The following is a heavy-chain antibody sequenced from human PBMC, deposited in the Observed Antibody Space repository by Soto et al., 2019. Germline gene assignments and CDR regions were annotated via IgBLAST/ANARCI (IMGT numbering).Heavy chain of an antibody. CDR2: IYRDGSTT. J-gene: IGHJ4*02. CDR1: GLTLSNYW. Sequence: EVQLVESGGGLVQPGGSLRLSCAASGLTLSNYWMHWVRQVPGKGLVWVSVIYRDGSTTRYADSVKGRFTISRDNGKNTLYLQMNSLRAEDTAVNYCTRDLGGESDYWGQGPLVTVSS. D-gene: IGHD3-16*01. CDR3: TRDLGGESDY. V-gene: IGHV3-74*01.